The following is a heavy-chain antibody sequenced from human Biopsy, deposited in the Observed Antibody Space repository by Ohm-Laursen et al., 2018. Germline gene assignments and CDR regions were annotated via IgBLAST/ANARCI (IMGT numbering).Heavy chain of an antibody. J-gene: IGHJ5*02. CDR3: AKPSGGVSTIGFDP. CDR2: INPATGET. CDR1: GYTFNAYY. Sequence: ASVKVSCKASGYTFNAYYIHWMRQAPGQGLEWMGWINPATGETRYAQRFQGRVAMTRDTSVTTAYMQLSSLTSDDTALYYCAKPSGGVSTIGFDPWGQGTQVIVSS. D-gene: IGHD3-16*01. V-gene: IGHV1-2*02.